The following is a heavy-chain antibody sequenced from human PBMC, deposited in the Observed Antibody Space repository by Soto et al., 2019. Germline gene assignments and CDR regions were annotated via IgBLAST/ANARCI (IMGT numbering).Heavy chain of an antibody. CDR3: AKDLGAARPYYGLDV. CDR1: KFTFSTYG. V-gene: IGHV3-30*18. J-gene: IGHJ6*02. D-gene: IGHD6-6*01. Sequence: QAQLVESGGGVVQPGTSLRLSCVASKFTFSTYGMHWVRQAPGKGLEWVAVISYHESNKYYGASVRGRFTISRDNSKNTLYLQMNRLRAEDTAVYYCAKDLGAARPYYGLDVWGQGTPVTVSS. CDR2: ISYHESNK.